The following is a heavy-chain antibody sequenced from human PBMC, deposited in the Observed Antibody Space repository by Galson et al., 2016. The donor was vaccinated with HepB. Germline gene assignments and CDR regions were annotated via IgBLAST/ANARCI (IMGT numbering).Heavy chain of an antibody. J-gene: IGHJ4*03. CDR2: INPMLNSA. D-gene: IGHD3-16*01. CDR1: GGTFSGFA. CDR3: AGFGGGSRCLGSGCAFDH. V-gene: IGHV1-69*06. Sequence: SVKVSCKASGGTFSGFAISWVRQAPRQGLEWMGGINPMLNSATYAPRFRDRLTIVADTSSNTGYMELTSLAPDDTGIYYFAGFGGGSRCLGSGCAFDHWGLGTRVTVSS.